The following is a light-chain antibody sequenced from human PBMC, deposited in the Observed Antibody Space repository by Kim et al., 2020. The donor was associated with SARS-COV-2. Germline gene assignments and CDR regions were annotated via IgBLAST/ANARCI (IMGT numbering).Light chain of an antibody. Sequence: SYELTQPPSVSVSPGQTASITCSGDKLGDKYACWYQQKPGQSPVLVIYQDSKRPSGIPERFSGSNSGNTATLTISGTQAMDEADYYCQAWDSSTVVFGRDQADRP. J-gene: IGLJ2*01. CDR3: QAWDSSTVV. V-gene: IGLV3-1*01. CDR2: QDS. CDR1: KLGDKY.